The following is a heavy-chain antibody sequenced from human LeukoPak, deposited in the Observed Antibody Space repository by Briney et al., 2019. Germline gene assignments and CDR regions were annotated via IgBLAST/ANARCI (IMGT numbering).Heavy chain of an antibody. Sequence: PGGSLRLSCAASGFTFSSYAMSWVRQAPGKGLEWVSAISGSGGSTYYADSVKGRFTISRDNSKNTLYLQMNSLRAEDTAVYYCAKDSYSGSYLADFDYGGQGTLVTVSS. J-gene: IGHJ4*02. CDR3: AKDSYSGSYLADFDY. CDR2: ISGSGGST. V-gene: IGHV3-23*01. D-gene: IGHD1-26*01. CDR1: GFTFSSYA.